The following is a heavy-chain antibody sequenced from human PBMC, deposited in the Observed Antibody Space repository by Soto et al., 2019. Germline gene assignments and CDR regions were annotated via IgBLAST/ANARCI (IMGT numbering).Heavy chain of an antibody. V-gene: IGHV3-30*18. D-gene: IGHD1-1*01. Sequence: GGSLRLSCAASGFTFSSYGMHWVRQAPGKGLERVAVISYDGSNKNYADSVKGRFTISRDNSKNTLYLQMNSLRAEDTAVYYCAKDEGRTYNWNDPFDYWGQGTLVTVSS. CDR1: GFTFSSYG. CDR2: ISYDGSNK. J-gene: IGHJ4*02. CDR3: AKDEGRTYNWNDPFDY.